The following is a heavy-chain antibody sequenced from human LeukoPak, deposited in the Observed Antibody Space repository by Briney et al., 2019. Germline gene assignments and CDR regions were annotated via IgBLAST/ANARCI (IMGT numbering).Heavy chain of an antibody. CDR1: GFTFSNYA. V-gene: IGHV3-23*01. Sequence: GGSRRLSCRASGFTFSNYAMSWGGQGPGKGREWGSAISGSGGKTYYADSVKGRFTISTDTSKNTLYLHIISLSAQDTAVYSCAKENYYASSAFLDSWGQGTLVTVSS. CDR3: AKENYYASSAFLDS. CDR2: ISGSGGKT. D-gene: IGHD3-22*01. J-gene: IGHJ4*02.